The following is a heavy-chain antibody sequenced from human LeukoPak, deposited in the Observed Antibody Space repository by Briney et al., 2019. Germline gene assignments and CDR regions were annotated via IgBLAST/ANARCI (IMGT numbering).Heavy chain of an antibody. D-gene: IGHD4-17*01. CDR3: AKAGYGDYLSAFDI. V-gene: IGHV3-30*02. Sequence: GGSLRLSCAASGFTFSSYGMHWVRQAPGTGLEGVAFIRYDGSNKYYVDSVKGRFTISRDNSKNTVYLQMNSLRAEDTAVYYCAKAGYGDYLSAFDILGQGTMVTVSS. CDR2: IRYDGSNK. J-gene: IGHJ3*02. CDR1: GFTFSSYG.